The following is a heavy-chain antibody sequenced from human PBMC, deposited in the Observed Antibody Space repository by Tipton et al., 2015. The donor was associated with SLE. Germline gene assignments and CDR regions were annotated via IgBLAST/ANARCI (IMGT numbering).Heavy chain of an antibody. CDR3: ARNWRPNLKYHYGMDV. CDR1: GGTFSSYA. Sequence: QSGAEVKKPGSSVKVSCKASGGTFSSYAMSWVRQAPGQGLEWMGGIIPMFGTANYAQKFQGRVTIIADESTSTAYMELSSLRSEDTAVYYCARNWRPNLKYHYGMDVWGQGTTVTVSS. CDR2: IIPMFGTA. D-gene: IGHD3-3*01. J-gene: IGHJ6*02. V-gene: IGHV1-69*01.